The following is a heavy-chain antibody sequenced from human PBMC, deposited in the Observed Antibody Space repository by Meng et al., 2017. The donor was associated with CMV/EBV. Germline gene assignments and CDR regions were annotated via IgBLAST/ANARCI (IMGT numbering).Heavy chain of an antibody. Sequence: ETLSLTCAASGFTFSSYSMNWVRQAPGKGLEWVSSISSSSSYIYYADSVKGRFTISRDNAKNSLYLQMNSLRAEDTAVYYCAREGEAYCGGDCSSWGQGTLVTVSS. CDR2: ISSSSSYI. D-gene: IGHD2-21*01. CDR3: AREGEAYCGGDCSS. CDR1: GFTFSSYS. V-gene: IGHV3-21*01. J-gene: IGHJ4*02.